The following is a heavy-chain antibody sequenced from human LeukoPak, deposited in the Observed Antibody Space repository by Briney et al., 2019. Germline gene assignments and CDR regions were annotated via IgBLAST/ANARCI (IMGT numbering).Heavy chain of an antibody. D-gene: IGHD1-1*01. CDR2: IYSGGTT. CDR1: GFTVSSNY. V-gene: IGHV3-53*01. J-gene: IGHJ4*02. Sequence: GGSLRLSCAASGFTVSSNYMSWVRQAPGKGLEWVSVIYSGGTTHYADSVKGRFTISRDTSKNTLYLQMSSLRAEDTALYYCARYDNGKDYFDYWGQGTLVTVSS. CDR3: ARYDNGKDYFDY.